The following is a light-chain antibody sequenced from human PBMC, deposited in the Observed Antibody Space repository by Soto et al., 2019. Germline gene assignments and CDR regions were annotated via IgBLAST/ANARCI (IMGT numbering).Light chain of an antibody. J-gene: IGKJ1*01. Sequence: IQMFLSPSTLYASVGDRVTITCRASQSISSWLAWYQQKPGKAPKLLIYKASTLKSGVPSRFSGSGSGTEFTLTISSLQPDHFATYYCQHYNSYSEAFGQGTKVDIK. CDR1: QSISSW. CDR2: KAS. V-gene: IGKV1-5*03. CDR3: QHYNSYSEA.